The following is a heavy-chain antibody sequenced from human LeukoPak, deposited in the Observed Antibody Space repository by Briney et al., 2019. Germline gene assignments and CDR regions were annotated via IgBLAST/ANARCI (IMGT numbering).Heavy chain of an antibody. CDR2: IYTSGST. J-gene: IGHJ5*02. CDR3: ARDLYYYDSSGYLNWFDP. Sequence: SETLSLTCTVSGGSINNYYWSWIRQPAGKGLEWIGRIYTSGSTNYNPSLKSRVTMSVDTSKNQFSLKLSSVTAADTAVYYCARDLYYYDSSGYLNWFDPWGQGTLVTVSS. CDR1: GGSINNYY. D-gene: IGHD3-22*01. V-gene: IGHV4-4*07.